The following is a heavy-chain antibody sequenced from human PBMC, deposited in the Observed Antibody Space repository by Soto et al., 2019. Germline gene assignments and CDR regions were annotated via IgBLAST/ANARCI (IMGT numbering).Heavy chain of an antibody. CDR2: ISAYNGNT. CDR1: GDTFTSYG. J-gene: IGHJ4*02. CDR3: AREYGSGSRFDY. V-gene: IGHV1-18*01. D-gene: IGHD3-10*01. Sequence: QVQLVQAGAEVKKPGASVKVSCKASGDTFTSYGISWVRQAPGQGLEWMGWISAYNGNTNYAQKLQGRVTMTTDTYTSTAYMELRGLRSDDTAVYYCAREYGSGSRFDYWGQGTLVTVSS.